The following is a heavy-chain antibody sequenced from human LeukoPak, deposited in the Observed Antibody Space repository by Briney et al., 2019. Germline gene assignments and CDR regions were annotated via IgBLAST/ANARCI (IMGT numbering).Heavy chain of an antibody. Sequence: GASVKVSCKASGGTFSSYAISWVRQAPGKGLEWMGGFDPEDGETIYAQKFQGRVTMTEDTSTDTAYMELSSPRSEDTAVYYCATHFQRSYCYDSSGPPTFGWFDPWGQGTLVTVSS. CDR2: FDPEDGET. V-gene: IGHV1-24*01. CDR1: GGTFSSYA. CDR3: ATHFQRSYCYDSSGPPTFGWFDP. J-gene: IGHJ5*02. D-gene: IGHD3-22*01.